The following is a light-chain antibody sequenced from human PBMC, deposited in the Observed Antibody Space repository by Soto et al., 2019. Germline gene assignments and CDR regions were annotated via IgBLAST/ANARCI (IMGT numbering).Light chain of an antibody. Sequence: VVLTQSPATLSLSRGERATLSCRASQSVSSYLAWYQQKPGQAPRLVIFDASNRATGVPARCSGSGSGTDFTLTISRLEPEDFAVYYCQQYGSSGTFGQGTKVDI. V-gene: IGKV3-11*01. CDR2: DAS. CDR1: QSVSSY. J-gene: IGKJ1*01. CDR3: QQYGSSGT.